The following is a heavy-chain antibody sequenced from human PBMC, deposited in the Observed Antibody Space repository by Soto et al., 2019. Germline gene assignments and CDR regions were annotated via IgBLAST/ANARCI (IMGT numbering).Heavy chain of an antibody. CDR3: ARGVGLLAHFDY. CDR2: IIPLLGMA. D-gene: IGHD3-10*01. CDR1: GVTVSSYA. Sequence: QVQLVQSGAEVKKPGSSVKVSCKASGVTVSSYAISWVRQAPGQGLEWMGGIIPLLGMANYAENFQGRVTITADDSTNTAYMELTSLRSEDTAVYYCARGVGLLAHFDYWGKGTLVTVSS. J-gene: IGHJ4*02. V-gene: IGHV1-69*01.